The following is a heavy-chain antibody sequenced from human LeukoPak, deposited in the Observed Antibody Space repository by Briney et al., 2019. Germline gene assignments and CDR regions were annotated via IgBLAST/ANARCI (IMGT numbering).Heavy chain of an antibody. D-gene: IGHD2-2*01. CDR2: INHSGST. V-gene: IGHV4-34*01. Sequence: SETLSLTCAVYGGSFSGYFWSWIRQPPGRGREWIGDINHSGSTNYNPPLKSRVTISVDTSKNQFSLKLSSVTAADTAVYYCARAPRYQLRLQEAGDAFDIWGQGTMVTVSS. J-gene: IGHJ3*02. CDR3: ARAPRYQLRLQEAGDAFDI. CDR1: GGSFSGYF.